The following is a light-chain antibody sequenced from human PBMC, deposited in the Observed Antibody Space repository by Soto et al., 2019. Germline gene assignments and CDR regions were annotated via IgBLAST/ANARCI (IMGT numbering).Light chain of an antibody. V-gene: IGKV1-5*01. CDR1: QSIDNW. Sequence: DIPMTQSPSTLSASVGDRVTITCRASQSIDNWLAWYQQKPGKAPKLLIYHASSLESGVPSRFSGSASGTQFTLTISSLQPDDFATYYCQQYNSYVYTFGHGTKLEIK. CDR3: QQYNSYVYT. CDR2: HAS. J-gene: IGKJ2*01.